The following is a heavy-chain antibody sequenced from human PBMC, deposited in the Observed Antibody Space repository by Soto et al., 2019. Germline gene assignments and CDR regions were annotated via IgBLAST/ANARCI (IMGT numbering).Heavy chain of an antibody. Sequence: GGSLRLSCAASGFTFSSYAMSWVRQAPGKGLEWVSAISGSGSRTYYADSVKGRFTFSRDNSKNTLYLQMNSLRAEDTAVYYCAKDVIVATRTAFDIWGQGTMVTVSS. V-gene: IGHV3-23*01. J-gene: IGHJ3*02. D-gene: IGHD5-12*01. CDR2: ISGSGSRT. CDR1: GFTFSSYA. CDR3: AKDVIVATRTAFDI.